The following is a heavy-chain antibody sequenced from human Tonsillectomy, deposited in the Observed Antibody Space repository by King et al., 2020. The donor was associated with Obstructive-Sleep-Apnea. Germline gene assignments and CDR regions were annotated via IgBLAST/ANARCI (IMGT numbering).Heavy chain of an antibody. V-gene: IGHV3-30*18. CDR3: AKAQGGRFGEFPSNWFDP. CDR2: MSYDGTYK. CDR1: GFTFSNNY. Sequence: VQLVESGGGVVQPGRSLRLSCAASGFTFSNNYMHWVRQPPGKGLEWVAVMSYDGTYKYYADSVKGRFTISRDNSKNTLYLQMNSLRAEDTAVDYCAKAQGGRFGEFPSNWFDPWGQGTLVTVSS. J-gene: IGHJ5*02. D-gene: IGHD3-10*01.